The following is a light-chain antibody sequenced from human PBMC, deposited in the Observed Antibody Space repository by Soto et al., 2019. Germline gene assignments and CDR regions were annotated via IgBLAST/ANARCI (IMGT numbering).Light chain of an antibody. J-gene: IGKJ1*01. V-gene: IGKV3-15*01. CDR1: QSVSSN. CDR2: GAS. Sequence: EIVMTQSPATLSVSPGERGTLSCRASQSVSSNLAWYQQKPGQAPRLLIYGASTRATGVPTRFSGSGSGTEFTLTVSSLQSEDFAVYYCQQYHNWWTFGQGTKVEIK. CDR3: QQYHNWWT.